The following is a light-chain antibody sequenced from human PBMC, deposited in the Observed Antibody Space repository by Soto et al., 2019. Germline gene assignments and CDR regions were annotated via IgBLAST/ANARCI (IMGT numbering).Light chain of an antibody. CDR1: QSLLHSNGYNY. CDR2: LGS. V-gene: IGKV2-28*01. Sequence: VFVVFSTKEPASIACRSSQSLLHSNGYNYLDWYLQKPGQSPQLLIYLGSNRASGVPDRFSGSGSGTDYTLTISSLQPEDFATYYCQQSYRTPTFGQVTLLAI. J-gene: IGKJ5*01. CDR3: QQSYRTPT.